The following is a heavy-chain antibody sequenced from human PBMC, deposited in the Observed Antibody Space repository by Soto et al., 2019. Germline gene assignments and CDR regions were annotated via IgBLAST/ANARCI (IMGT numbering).Heavy chain of an antibody. V-gene: IGHV4-31*03. D-gene: IGHD6-19*01. CDR3: AREYIAVAGNSNWFDP. Sequence: QVQLQESGPGLVKPSQTLSLTCTVSGGSISSGGYYWSWIRQHPGKGLEWIGYIYYSGSTYYNPSLKSRVTISVDTSKNQCSLKLSSVTAADTAVYYCAREYIAVAGNSNWFDPWGQGTLVTVSS. CDR1: GGSISSGGYY. J-gene: IGHJ5*02. CDR2: IYYSGST.